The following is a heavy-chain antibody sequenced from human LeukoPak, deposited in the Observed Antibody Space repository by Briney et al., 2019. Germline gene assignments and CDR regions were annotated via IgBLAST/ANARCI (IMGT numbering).Heavy chain of an antibody. J-gene: IGHJ6*03. CDR3: ARDRSYYRTTVTYYYYYMDV. Sequence: SETLSLTCTVSGGSISSGGYYWSWIRQHPGKGLEWIGYIYYSGSTYYNPSLKSRVTISVDTSKNQFSLKLSSVTAADTAVYYCARDRSYYRTTVTYYYYYMDVWGKGTTVTVSS. CDR1: GGSISSGGYY. D-gene: IGHD4-11*01. V-gene: IGHV4-31*03. CDR2: IYYSGST.